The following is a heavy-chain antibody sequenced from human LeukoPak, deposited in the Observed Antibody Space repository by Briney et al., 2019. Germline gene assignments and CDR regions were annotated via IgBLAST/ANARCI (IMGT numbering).Heavy chain of an antibody. V-gene: IGHV1-18*01. D-gene: IGHD2-2*01. CDR3: ARDRVLYCSSTSCYLAY. CDR1: GYTFTSYG. Sequence: GASVKVSCKASGYTFTSYGISWVRQAPGQGLEWMGWISAYNGNTNHAQRLQGRVTMTTDTSTSTAYMELRSLRSDDTAVHYCARDRVLYCSSTSCYLAYWGQGTLVTVSS. J-gene: IGHJ4*02. CDR2: ISAYNGNT.